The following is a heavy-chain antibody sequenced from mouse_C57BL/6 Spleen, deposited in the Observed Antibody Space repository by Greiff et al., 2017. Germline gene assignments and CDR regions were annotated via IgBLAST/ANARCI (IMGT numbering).Heavy chain of an antibody. CDR3: ARGDHGSSPYYYAMDY. CDR2: ISYDGSN. D-gene: IGHD1-1*01. J-gene: IGHJ4*01. V-gene: IGHV3-6*01. CDR1: GYSITSGYY. Sequence: DVKLQESGPGLVKPSQSLSLTCSVTGYSITSGYYWNWIRQFPGNKLEWMGYISYDGSNKYNPSLKNRISITRDTSKNQFFLKLNSVTTEDTATYYCARGDHGSSPYYYAMDYWGQGTSVTVSS.